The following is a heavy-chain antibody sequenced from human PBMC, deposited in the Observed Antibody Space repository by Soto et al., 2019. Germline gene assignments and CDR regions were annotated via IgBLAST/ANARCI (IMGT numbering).Heavy chain of an antibody. CDR2: IWYDGSNK. CDR1: GFTFSSYG. V-gene: IGHV3-33*01. Sequence: QVQLVESGGGVVQPGRSLRLSCAASGFTFSSYGMHWVHQAPGKGLEWVAVIWYDGSNKYYADSVKGRFTISRDNSENTLYLQLNSLRAEDTAVYYCARDRYSSGWYDLDYWGQGTLVNVSS. D-gene: IGHD6-19*01. J-gene: IGHJ4*02. CDR3: ARDRYSSGWYDLDY.